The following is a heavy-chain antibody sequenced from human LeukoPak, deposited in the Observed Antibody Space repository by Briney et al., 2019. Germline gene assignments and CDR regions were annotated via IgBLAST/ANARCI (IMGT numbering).Heavy chain of an antibody. V-gene: IGHV3-20*04. Sequence: GGSLRLSCAASGFTFDDYGMSWVRQAPGKGLEWVSGINWNGGSTGYADSVRGRFTISRDNAKNSLYLQMNSLRAEDTAVYSCARGADGVSSNSRGWFDPWGQGTLVTVSS. J-gene: IGHJ5*02. D-gene: IGHD2-15*01. CDR3: ARGADGVSSNSRGWFDP. CDR2: INWNGGST. CDR1: GFTFDDYG.